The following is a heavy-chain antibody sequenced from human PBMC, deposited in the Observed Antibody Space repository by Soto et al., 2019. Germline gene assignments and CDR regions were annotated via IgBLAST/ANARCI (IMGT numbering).Heavy chain of an antibody. Sequence: SVKVSCKASGGTFSSYAISWVRQAPGQGLEWMGGIIPIFGTANYAHKFQGRVTITADESTSTAYMELSSLRSEDTAVYYCARSRWSGYYTAEGYYYYGMDVWGQGTTVTVSS. J-gene: IGHJ6*02. CDR1: GGTFSSYA. CDR2: IIPIFGTA. D-gene: IGHD3-3*01. CDR3: ARSRWSGYYTAEGYYYYGMDV. V-gene: IGHV1-69*13.